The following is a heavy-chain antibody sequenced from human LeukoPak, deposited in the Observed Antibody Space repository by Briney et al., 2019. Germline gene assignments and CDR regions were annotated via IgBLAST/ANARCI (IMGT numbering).Heavy chain of an antibody. CDR3: ARVGPSGSGYDSTGFDY. J-gene: IGHJ4*02. V-gene: IGHV1-3*03. CDR2: INAANGNT. D-gene: IGHD5-12*01. Sequence: ASVKVSCKASGYTFTSYAIHWVRQAPGQRLEWMGWINAANGNTKYSQEFQGRVTITRDTPASTAYMELSSLRTEDMAVYYCARVGPSGSGYDSTGFDYWGQGTLVTVSS. CDR1: GYTFTSYA.